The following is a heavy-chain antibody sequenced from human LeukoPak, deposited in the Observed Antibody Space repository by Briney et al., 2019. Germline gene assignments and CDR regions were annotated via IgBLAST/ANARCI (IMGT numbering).Heavy chain of an antibody. CDR2: INHSGST. CDR1: GGSFSGYY. Sequence: PSETLSLTCAVYGGSFSGYYWSWIRQPPGKGLEWIGEINHSGSTNYNPSLKSRVTISVDTSKNQFSLKLSSVTAADTAVYYCARGLGGSGSYYNSLRYYYYMDVWGKGTTVTVSS. V-gene: IGHV4-34*01. D-gene: IGHD3-10*01. J-gene: IGHJ6*03. CDR3: ARGLGGSGSYYNSLRYYYYMDV.